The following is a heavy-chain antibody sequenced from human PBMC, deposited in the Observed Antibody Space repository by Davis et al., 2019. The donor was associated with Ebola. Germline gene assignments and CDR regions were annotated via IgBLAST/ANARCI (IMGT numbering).Heavy chain of an antibody. D-gene: IGHD3-3*01. CDR2: YDPEEGKT. J-gene: IGHJ3*02. CDR3: ATPSRISIIGVARVFPFDI. CDR1: GKTLTELG. V-gene: IGHV1-24*01. Sequence: ASVKVSCKVSGKTLTELGMHWVRQAPGRGLEWMGGYDPEEGKTIYAQRFQGRVTMTEDTSTDTAYMELSSLRSEDTAVYYCATPSRISIIGVARVFPFDIWGQGTMVTVSS.